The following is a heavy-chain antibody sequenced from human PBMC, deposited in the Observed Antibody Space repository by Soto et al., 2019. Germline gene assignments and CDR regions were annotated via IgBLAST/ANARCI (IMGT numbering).Heavy chain of an antibody. J-gene: IGHJ4*01. D-gene: IGHD3-22*01. Sequence: PGGSLRLSCAASGFTFSSYDMHWVRQVTGKGLEWVSAIGTIGDTYYAGSVKGRFTISRENAKNSLYLQMDSLGAGDTAVYYCAREMTYNNRGGYYATHYWGPGTLVTVSS. CDR2: IGTIGDT. CDR1: GFTFSSYD. CDR3: AREMTYNNRGGYYATHY. V-gene: IGHV3-13*01.